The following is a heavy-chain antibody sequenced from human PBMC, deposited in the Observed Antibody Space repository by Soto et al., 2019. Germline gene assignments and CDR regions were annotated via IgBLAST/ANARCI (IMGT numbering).Heavy chain of an antibody. D-gene: IGHD6-13*01. J-gene: IGHJ6*03. CDR1: GGSISPYY. Sequence: SETLSLTCTVSGGSISPYYWSWIRQPPGKGLEWIGYVYYSGNTNYNPSLESRVTISVDTSRNRFSLNLTSATAADTAVYYCAKDLTQSAVRYMDFWGKGTTVTVSS. CDR3: AKDLTQSAVRYMDF. V-gene: IGHV4-59*01. CDR2: VYYSGNT.